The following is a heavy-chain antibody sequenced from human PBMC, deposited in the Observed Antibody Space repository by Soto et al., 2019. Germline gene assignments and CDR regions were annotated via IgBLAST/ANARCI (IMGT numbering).Heavy chain of an antibody. V-gene: IGHV4-59*01. J-gene: IGHJ6*02. CDR2: IYDTGISGYTPST. Sequence: SETLSLTCTGCGGSITSSYWSWIRRPPGKGLEWIAYIYDTGISGYTPSTSYNPSLKSRVTMSVDTSKSQFSLKLTSVTAADTAVYYCARGEDAFFYYGLDVWGQGITVTVSS. CDR3: ARGEDAFFYYGLDV. CDR1: GGSITSSY.